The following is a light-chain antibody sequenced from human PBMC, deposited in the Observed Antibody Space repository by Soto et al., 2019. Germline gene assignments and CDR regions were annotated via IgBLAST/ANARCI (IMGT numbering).Light chain of an antibody. J-gene: IGKJ1*01. V-gene: IGKV3-20*01. CDR3: QQFPTWT. CDR1: QSVSTSY. CDR2: AAS. Sequence: EIVLTQSPGILSLSPGERATLSCRASQSVSTSYLAWYQQKPGQAPRLLMYAASNRATRIPGRFSGSGSGTDFTLTISRLEPEDFAVYYCQQFPTWTFGQGTKVEIK.